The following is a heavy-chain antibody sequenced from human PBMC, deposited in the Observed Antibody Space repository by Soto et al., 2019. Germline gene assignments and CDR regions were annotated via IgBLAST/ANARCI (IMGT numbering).Heavy chain of an antibody. D-gene: IGHD2-2*01. CDR3: AVDAQCSSTNCPGAFDI. CDR1: GFTFTDVW. CDR2: IKRKIDGETT. V-gene: IGHV3-15*01. Sequence: EVQLVESGGGLVKPGGSLRLYCAASGFTFTDVWMTWVRQAPGKGLEWVGRIKRKIDGETTDYAAPVKGRFTISRVDLKNTLFLQMNSLKSEDTAVYYCAVDAQCSSTNCPGAFDIWGQGTMLTVSS. J-gene: IGHJ3*02.